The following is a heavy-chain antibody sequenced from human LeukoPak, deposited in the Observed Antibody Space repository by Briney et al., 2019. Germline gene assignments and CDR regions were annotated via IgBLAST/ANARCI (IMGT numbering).Heavy chain of an antibody. Sequence: GRSLRLSCAASGFTFSGYGMHWVRQAPGKGLEWVALIWYDGSNRYYSDSVKGRFTISRDNSKNTLYLQMNSLRAEDTAVYYCAKYSYYYDSSGYHYPQYFFDYWGQGALVTVSS. CDR3: AKYSYYYDSSGYHYPQYFFDY. V-gene: IGHV3-33*06. J-gene: IGHJ4*02. D-gene: IGHD3-22*01. CDR2: IWYDGSNR. CDR1: GFTFSGYG.